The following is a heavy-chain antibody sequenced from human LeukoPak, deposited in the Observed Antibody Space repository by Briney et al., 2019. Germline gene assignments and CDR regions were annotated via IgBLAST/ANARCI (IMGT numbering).Heavy chain of an antibody. CDR1: GGSFSGAY. CDR3: ARLIAAAGYYYYYMHV. J-gene: IGHJ6*03. CDR2: INHSGST. D-gene: IGHD6-13*01. Sequence: SETLSLTCAVSGGSFSGAYWSWIRQPPGKGLEWIGEINHSGSTNYNPSLKSRVTISVDTSKNQFSLKLSSVTAADTAVYYCARLIAAAGYYYYYMHVWGEGTTVTVSS. V-gene: IGHV4-34*01.